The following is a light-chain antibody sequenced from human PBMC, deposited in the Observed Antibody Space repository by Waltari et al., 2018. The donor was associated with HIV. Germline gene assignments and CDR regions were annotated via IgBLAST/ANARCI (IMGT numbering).Light chain of an antibody. CDR1: QSISNW. CDR2: KAS. J-gene: IGKJ2*01. CDR3: QQYNSLRYT. V-gene: IGKV1-5*03. Sequence: DIQMTQSPSTLSASIVDRVHITCRASQSISNWLAWYQQKPGKALKRLIYKASRLESGVSLRFSGSGSGTEFNLTISSLQPDDFATYYCQQYNSLRYTFGQGTKLEIK.